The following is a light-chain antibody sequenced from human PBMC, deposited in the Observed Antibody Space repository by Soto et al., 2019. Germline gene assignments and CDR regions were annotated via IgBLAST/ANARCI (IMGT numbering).Light chain of an antibody. CDR2: AAS. CDR3: QQANSFPWT. Sequence: DIQMTQSPSSVSASVGDRVTITCRASQGISSWLAGYQQPPGKAPKLRIYAASSLQSGVPSRFCGRGAGTDFTLTISSLQTEDVATYYCQQANSFPWTFGQGTKVDIK. V-gene: IGKV1-12*01. J-gene: IGKJ1*01. CDR1: QGISSW.